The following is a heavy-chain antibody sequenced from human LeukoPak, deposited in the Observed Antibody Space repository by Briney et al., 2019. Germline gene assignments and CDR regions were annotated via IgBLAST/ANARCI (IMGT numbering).Heavy chain of an antibody. V-gene: IGHV4-59*06. CDR3: AAQDVNWFDP. Sequence: SETLSLTCTVSSGSVNSYYWSWIRQHPGKGLEWIGYIYYSGSTYYNPSLKSRVTISVDTSKNQFSLKLSSVTAADTAVYYCAAQDVNWFDPWGQGTLVTVSS. D-gene: IGHD2-15*01. J-gene: IGHJ5*02. CDR1: SGSVNSYY. CDR2: IYYSGST.